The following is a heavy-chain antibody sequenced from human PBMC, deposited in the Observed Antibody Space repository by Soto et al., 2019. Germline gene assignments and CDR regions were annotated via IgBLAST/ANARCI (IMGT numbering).Heavy chain of an antibody. D-gene: IGHD6-13*01. CDR2: IIPIFGTA. J-gene: IGHJ4*02. V-gene: IGHV1-69*01. CDR1: GGTFSSYA. CDR3: ARLGVAAAGTPRLDY. Sequence: QVQLVQSGAEVKKPGSSVKVSCKASGGTFSSYAISWVRQAPGQGLEWMGGIIPIFGTANYAQKFQGRVTITADESTSTDYMELRSLRSEDTAVYYCARLGVAAAGTPRLDYWGQGTLVTVSS.